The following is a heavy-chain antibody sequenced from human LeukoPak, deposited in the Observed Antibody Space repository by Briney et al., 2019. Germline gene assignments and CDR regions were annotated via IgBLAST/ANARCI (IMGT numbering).Heavy chain of an antibody. Sequence: PSETLSLTCTVSGDSVSSGTYYWSWIRQPPGKGLEWIGFISYSGSTNYSPSLKSRVTISLDTSKNQFSLRPSSVTAADTAMYYCARWQRTVDFWGQGTLVTVSS. V-gene: IGHV4-61*01. CDR2: ISYSGST. J-gene: IGHJ4*02. CDR3: ARWQRTVDF. D-gene: IGHD6-25*01. CDR1: GDSVSSGTYY.